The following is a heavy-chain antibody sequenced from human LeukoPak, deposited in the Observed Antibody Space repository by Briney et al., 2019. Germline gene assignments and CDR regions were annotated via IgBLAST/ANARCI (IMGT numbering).Heavy chain of an antibody. CDR1: GFTLSSYA. J-gene: IGHJ4*02. CDR3: AKAPVTSCRGALCYPFDS. Sequence: GGSLRLSCTVSGFTLSSYAMSWVRRAPGKGLEWVSATSSSDDGKYYADSVRGRFTISRDNSRNTMYLQMNSLSGEDAAVYYCAKAPVTSCRGALCYPFDSWGQGTLVTVSS. CDR2: TSSSDDGK. D-gene: IGHD2-15*01. V-gene: IGHV3-23*01.